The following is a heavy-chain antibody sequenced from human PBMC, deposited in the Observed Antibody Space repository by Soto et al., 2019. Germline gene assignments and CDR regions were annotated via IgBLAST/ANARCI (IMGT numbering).Heavy chain of an antibody. CDR1: GGSISSGDYY. J-gene: IGHJ6*02. CDR2: IYYSGST. CDR3: AGTGYYDFWSGYYSSYYYGMAV. V-gene: IGHV4-30-4*02. D-gene: IGHD3-3*01. Sequence: SETLSLTCTVSGGSISSGDYYWSWIRQPPGKGLEWIGYIYYSGSTYYNPSLKSRVTISVDTSKTQFSLKLSSGTAADPAVYYCAGTGYYDFWSGYYSSYYYGMAVGGHGTTVTVSS.